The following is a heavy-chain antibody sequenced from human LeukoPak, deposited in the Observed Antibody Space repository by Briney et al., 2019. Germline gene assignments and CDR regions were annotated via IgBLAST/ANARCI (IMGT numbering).Heavy chain of an antibody. V-gene: IGHV3-73*01. CDR3: ASGGHLDY. CDR2: IRSKANSYAT. J-gene: IGHJ4*02. Sequence: PGGSLRLSCAASGFTFSGSAMHWVRQASGKGLEWVGRIRSKANSYATAYAASVKGRFTISRDDSKNTAYLQMNSLRAEDTAVYYCASGGHLDYWGQGALVTVAS. D-gene: IGHD3-16*01. CDR1: GFTFSGSA.